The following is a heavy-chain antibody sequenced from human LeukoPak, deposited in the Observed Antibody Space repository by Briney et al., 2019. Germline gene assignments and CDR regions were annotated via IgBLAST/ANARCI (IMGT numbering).Heavy chain of an antibody. CDR3: ARGPNSNWSGLDF. Sequence: GGSLRLSCTASGFSFSGHWMHWARQLPGKGLVWVPRISPTGSTTSYADSVKGRFTVPRDNAKNTLYLQVSNLRAEDTAVYYCARGPNSNWSGLDFWGQGTLLTVSS. D-gene: IGHD6-6*01. J-gene: IGHJ4*02. CDR2: ISPTGSTT. CDR1: GFSFSGHW. V-gene: IGHV3-74*01.